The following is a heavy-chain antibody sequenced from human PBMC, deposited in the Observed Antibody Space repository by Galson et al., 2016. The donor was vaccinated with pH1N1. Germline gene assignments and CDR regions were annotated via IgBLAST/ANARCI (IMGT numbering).Heavy chain of an antibody. V-gene: IGHV3-21*01. Sequence: SLRLSCAGSGFIFSSSSMNWVRQAPGKGLEWVSSINRNGNNVFYAESMKGRFTTSRDNAKNSLYLQMDSLRLEDTAIYFCAREGITVFGVSLWGPGTTVVVS. D-gene: IGHD3-3*01. CDR2: INRNGNNV. CDR1: GFIFSSSS. CDR3: AREGITVFGVSL. J-gene: IGHJ6*02.